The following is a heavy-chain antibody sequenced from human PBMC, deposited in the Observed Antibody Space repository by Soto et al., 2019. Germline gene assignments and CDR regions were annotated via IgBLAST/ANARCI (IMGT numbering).Heavy chain of an antibody. J-gene: IGHJ4*02. V-gene: IGHV3-30*18. CDR2: ISYDGSNK. CDR1: GFTFSSYG. CDR3: AKSRNIDY. Sequence: QVQLVESGGGVVQPGRSLRLSCAASGFTFSSYGMHWVRQAPGKGLEWVAVISYDGSNKYYADSVKGRFTISRDNYKNTLYLQMNSLRAEDTAVYYCAKSRNIDYWGQGTLVTVSS.